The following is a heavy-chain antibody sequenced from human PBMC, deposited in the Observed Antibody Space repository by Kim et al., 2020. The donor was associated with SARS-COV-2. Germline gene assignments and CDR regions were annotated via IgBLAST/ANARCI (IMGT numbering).Heavy chain of an antibody. CDR2: ISSDGSNK. V-gene: IGHV3-30*14. CDR3: ARDTGYDFGSGSYNLFYP. J-gene: IGHJ5*02. CDR1: GYIFSTYA. Sequence: GGSLRLSCAASGYIFSTYAMYWVRQAPGKGLEWVAVISSDGSNKYYADFVKGRFTLSRDNSKSTLYPQMNGLRPEDTAVYYCARDTGYDFGSGSYNLFYPWGQGTLVTVPS. D-gene: IGHD3-10*01.